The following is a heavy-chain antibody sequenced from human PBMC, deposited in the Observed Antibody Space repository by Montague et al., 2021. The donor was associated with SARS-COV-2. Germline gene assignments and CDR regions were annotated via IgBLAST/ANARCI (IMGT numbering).Heavy chain of an antibody. J-gene: IGHJ4*02. CDR3: ARDHRQVWFGAPVMERYFDX. CDR1: GFTFSSYW. CDR2: IKQDGSEK. Sequence: SLRLPCAASGFTFSSYWMSWVRQAPGKGLEWVANIKQDGSEKYYVDSVKGRFTISRDNAKNSLYLQMNSLRAEDTAVYYCARDHRQVWFGAPVMERYFDXWGQGTLVTVSS. V-gene: IGHV3-7*01. D-gene: IGHD3-10*01.